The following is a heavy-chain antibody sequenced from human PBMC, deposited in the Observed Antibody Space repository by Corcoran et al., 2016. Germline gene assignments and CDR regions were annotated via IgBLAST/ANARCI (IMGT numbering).Heavy chain of an antibody. V-gene: IGHV2-70*01. Sequence: QVTLRESGPALVKPTQTLTLTCTFSGFSLSTRGMCVSWIRQPPGKALEWLALIDWDDDKYYSTSLETRLTISNDTSKNQVVLTMTNMDPVDTATYYFALIPKRYSGSFTGNYYYYGMDVWGQGTTVTVSS. CDR2: IDWDDDK. J-gene: IGHJ6*02. CDR3: ALIPKRYSGSFTGNYYYYGMDV. CDR1: GFSLSTRGMC. D-gene: IGHD1-26*01.